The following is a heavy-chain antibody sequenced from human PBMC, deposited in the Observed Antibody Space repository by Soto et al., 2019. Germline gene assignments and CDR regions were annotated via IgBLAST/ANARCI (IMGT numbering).Heavy chain of an antibody. J-gene: IGHJ6*02. CDR2: IWYDGSNK. CDR1: GFTFSSYG. Sequence: GGSLRLSCAASGFTFSSYGMHWVRQAPGKGLEWVAVIWYDGSNKYYADSVKGRFTISRDNSKNTLYLQMNSLRAEDTAVYYCARDPVPSALIAAAFRGPYYYYGMDVWGQGTTVTVSS. D-gene: IGHD6-13*01. V-gene: IGHV3-33*01. CDR3: ARDPVPSALIAAAFRGPYYYYGMDV.